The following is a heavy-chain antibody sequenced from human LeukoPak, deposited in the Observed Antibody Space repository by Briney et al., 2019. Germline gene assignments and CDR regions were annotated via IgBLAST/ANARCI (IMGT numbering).Heavy chain of an antibody. Sequence: GGSLRLSCAASGFSLSKYWMHWGRQAPGKGLVWLSRINTDGSHTIYADSVKGRLTISRDNAKNTLYLQMNSLRAEDTAVYYCARVRDDGDPNNGFDVWGQGTLVSVSS. CDR1: GFSLSKYW. V-gene: IGHV3-74*01. J-gene: IGHJ3*01. CDR2: INTDGSHT. D-gene: IGHD4-17*01. CDR3: ARVRDDGDPNNGFDV.